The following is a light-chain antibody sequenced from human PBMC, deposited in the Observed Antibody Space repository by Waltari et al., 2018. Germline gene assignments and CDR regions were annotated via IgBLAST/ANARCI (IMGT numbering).Light chain of an antibody. CDR2: DAS. CDR3: QQRFRWPLT. V-gene: IGKV3-11*01. CDR1: ESVAAY. J-gene: IGKJ4*01. Sequence: EIVLTQSPATLYLSPGERATLSCRASESVAAYLCWYQQRLGQPPRLLIYDASNRATGIPARFSGSGYGTDFTLTIDSLEPEDFAVYYCQQRFRWPLTFGGGTRVE.